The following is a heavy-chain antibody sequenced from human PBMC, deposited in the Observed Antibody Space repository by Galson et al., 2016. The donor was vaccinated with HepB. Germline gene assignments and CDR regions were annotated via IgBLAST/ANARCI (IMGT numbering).Heavy chain of an antibody. V-gene: IGHV3-23*01. CDR3: AKIGTRGLWYFDL. CDR2: ISASGGET. Sequence: RLSCAASGFSFSSHGMSWARQTPGKGPEWVSSISASGGETYYADSVKGRFTIPRDNSQNTLFLQMNSLRAEDTAAYFCAKIGTRGLWYFDLWGRGTLVTVSS. J-gene: IGHJ2*01. CDR1: GFSFSSHG. D-gene: IGHD1/OR15-1a*01.